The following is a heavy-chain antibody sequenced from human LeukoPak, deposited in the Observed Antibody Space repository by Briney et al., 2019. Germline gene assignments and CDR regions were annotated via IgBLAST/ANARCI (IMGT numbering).Heavy chain of an antibody. CDR2: INHSGST. J-gene: IGHJ5*02. CDR1: GGFFSGYY. D-gene: IGHD6-13*01. Sequence: ASETLSLTCAAYGGFFSGYYWSWVRQPPGKGLEWIGEINHSGSTNYIPSLKSRVTIPVDTSRNQFSLKLSSVTAADAAVYYCARGRLTGYSSSWYVGSYNWFDPWGQGTLVTVSS. CDR3: ARGRLTGYSSSWYVGSYNWFDP. V-gene: IGHV4-34*01.